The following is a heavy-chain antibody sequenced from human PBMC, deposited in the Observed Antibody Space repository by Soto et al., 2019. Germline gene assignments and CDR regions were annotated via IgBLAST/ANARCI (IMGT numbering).Heavy chain of an antibody. D-gene: IGHD4-17*01. J-gene: IGHJ6*02. Sequence: SVKVSCKASGFTFTSSAVQWVRQARGQRLEWIGWIVVGSGNTNYAQKFQERVTITRDMSTSIAYMELSSLRSEDTAVYYCAADRGYGDYAYYYYYGMDVWGQGTTVTVSS. V-gene: IGHV1-58*01. CDR3: AADRGYGDYAYYYYYGMDV. CDR1: GFTFTSSA. CDR2: IVVGSGNT.